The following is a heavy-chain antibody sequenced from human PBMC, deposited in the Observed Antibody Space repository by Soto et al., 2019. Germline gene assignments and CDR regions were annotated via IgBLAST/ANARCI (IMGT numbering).Heavy chain of an antibody. CDR1: GFTFSSYG. Sequence: GGSLRLSCAASGFTFSSYGMHWVRQAPGKGLEWVAVIWYDGSNKYYADSVKGRFTISRDNSKNTLYLQMNRLRAEDTAVYYCARGASSGYGYYFDYWGQGTLVTVSS. CDR3: ARGASSGYGYYFDY. J-gene: IGHJ4*02. D-gene: IGHD3-22*01. CDR2: IWYDGSNK. V-gene: IGHV3-33*01.